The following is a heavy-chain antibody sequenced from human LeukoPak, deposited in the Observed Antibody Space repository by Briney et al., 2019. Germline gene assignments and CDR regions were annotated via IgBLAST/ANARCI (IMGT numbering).Heavy chain of an antibody. CDR2: ISAYNGNT. V-gene: IGHV1-18*01. D-gene: IGHD6-13*01. J-gene: IGHJ4*02. CDR1: ASIFTSYG. CDR3: ARGDSSSWYYY. Sequence: SVKVSSKASASIFTSYGPGWVRQAAGQWLEWVGWISAYNGNTNYAQKLQGRGTMTTDTTTSTAYMELRRLRSDDTAVYYCARGDSSSWYYYWGQGTLVTVSS.